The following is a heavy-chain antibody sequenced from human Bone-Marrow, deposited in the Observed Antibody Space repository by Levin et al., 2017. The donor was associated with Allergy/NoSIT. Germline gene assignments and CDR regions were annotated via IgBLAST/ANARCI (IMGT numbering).Heavy chain of an antibody. Sequence: GGSLRLSCAASGFSFDTYAMNWVRQPPGKGLEWVAGIGNSGGNIYYADSVTGRFTISRDNSRDTVFLQMNNLRVDDTAIYYCAKSGARIVVAGRYYFDSWGRGALVTVAS. CDR2: IGNSGGNI. V-gene: IGHV3-23*01. CDR1: GFSFDTYA. D-gene: IGHD6-19*01. J-gene: IGHJ4*02. CDR3: AKSGARIVVAGRYYFDS.